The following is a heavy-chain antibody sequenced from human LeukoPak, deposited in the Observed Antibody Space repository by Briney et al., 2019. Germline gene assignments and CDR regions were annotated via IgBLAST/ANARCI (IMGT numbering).Heavy chain of an antibody. CDR1: GYIFTNFG. Sequence: ASVKVSCKASGYIFTNFGINWVRQATGQGLEWMGWMNPNSGNTGYAQKFQGRVTMTRNTSISTAYMELSSLRSEDTAVYYCGRGVLIRDYYYYMDVWGKGTTVTISS. J-gene: IGHJ6*03. CDR3: GRGVLIRDYYYYMDV. V-gene: IGHV1-8*02. CDR2: MNPNSGNT. D-gene: IGHD3-22*01.